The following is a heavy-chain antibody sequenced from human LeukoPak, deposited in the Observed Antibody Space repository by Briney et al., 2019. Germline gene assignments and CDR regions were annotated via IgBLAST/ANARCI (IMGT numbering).Heavy chain of an antibody. CDR1: GYTFTSYG. J-gene: IGHJ6*03. CDR3: ARGRSKVLLWFGEGDYYMDV. CDR2: ISAYNGNT. V-gene: IGHV1-18*01. D-gene: IGHD3-10*01. Sequence: ASVKVSCKASGYTFTSYGINWVRQAPGQGLEWMGWISAYNGNTNYAQKLQGRVTMTTDTSTSTAYMELSSLRSEDTAVYYCARGRSKVLLWFGEGDYYMDVWGKGTTVTVS.